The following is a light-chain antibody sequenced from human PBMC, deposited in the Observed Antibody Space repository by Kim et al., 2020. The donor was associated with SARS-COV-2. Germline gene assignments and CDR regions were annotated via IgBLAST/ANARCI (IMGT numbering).Light chain of an antibody. J-gene: IGLJ1*01. CDR1: SISSNY. V-gene: IGLV3-19*01. CDR2: GEN. CDR3: NPRHNSGTHYV. Sequence: AVGEKGDRTSQRDSISSNYAGTYQQKPRKAAAVLIYGENNRPPGIPPGLSGASSGENAALTITGAQAADEDDYYCNPRHNSGTHYVFGGGTKVTVL.